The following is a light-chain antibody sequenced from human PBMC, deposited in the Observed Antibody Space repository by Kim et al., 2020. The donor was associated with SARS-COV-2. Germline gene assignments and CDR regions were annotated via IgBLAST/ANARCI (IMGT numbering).Light chain of an antibody. V-gene: IGLV1-40*01. CDR1: SSNIGAGYD. J-gene: IGLJ2*01. CDR2: GNS. CDR3: QSYDSSLSGL. Sequence: GQRVTIYCTGSSSNIGAGYDVHWYQQLPGTAPKLLIYGNSNRPSGVPDRFSGSKSGTSASLAITGLQAEDEADYYCQSYDSSLSGLFGGGTQLTVL.